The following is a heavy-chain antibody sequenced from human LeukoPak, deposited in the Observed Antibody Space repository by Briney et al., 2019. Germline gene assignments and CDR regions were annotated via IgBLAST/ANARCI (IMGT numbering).Heavy chain of an antibody. D-gene: IGHD3-22*01. Sequence: PSETLSLTCAVYGGSFSGYYWSWIRQPPGKGLEWIGEINHSGNTHDNPSLKSRVTMSVDTSKNQFSLKLSSVTAADTAVYYCASAPIYYYDSSGYYGGHDAFDIWGQGTMVTVSS. CDR3: ASAPIYYYDSSGYYGGHDAFDI. J-gene: IGHJ3*02. CDR1: GGSFSGYY. CDR2: INHSGNT. V-gene: IGHV4-34*01.